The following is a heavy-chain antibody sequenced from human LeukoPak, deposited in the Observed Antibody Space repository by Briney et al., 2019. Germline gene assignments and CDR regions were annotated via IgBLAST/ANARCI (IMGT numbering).Heavy chain of an antibody. V-gene: IGHV4-59*12. J-gene: IGHJ4*02. CDR3: ARVDVDTAMVVFDY. CDR2: VFYTGNT. D-gene: IGHD5-18*01. Sequence: SETLSLTCNVSGGSIGSYYWSWIRQPPGKGLEWIEYVFYTGNTDYNPSLKSRVTMSVDTSKNQFSLRLNSVTAADTAVYYRARVDVDTAMVVFDYWGQGTLVTVSS. CDR1: GGSIGSYY.